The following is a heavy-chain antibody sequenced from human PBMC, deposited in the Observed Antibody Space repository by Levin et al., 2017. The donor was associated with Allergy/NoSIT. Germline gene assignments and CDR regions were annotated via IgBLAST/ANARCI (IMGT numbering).Heavy chain of an antibody. CDR1: GGSISSGGYY. D-gene: IGHD6-19*01. CDR3: ASCKYSSGWYGILNAFDI. J-gene: IGHJ3*02. V-gene: IGHV4-31*03. CDR2: IYYSGST. Sequence: SETLSLTCTVSGGSISSGGYYWSWIRQHPGKGLEWIGYIYYSGSTYYNPSLKSRVTISVDTSKNQFSLKLSSVTAADTAVYYCASCKYSSGWYGILNAFDIWGQGTMVTVSS.